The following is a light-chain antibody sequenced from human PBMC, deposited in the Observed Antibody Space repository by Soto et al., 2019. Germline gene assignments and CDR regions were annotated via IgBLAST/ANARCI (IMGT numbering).Light chain of an antibody. CDR3: RQGYTTPYT. CDR1: RSISIC. Sequence: DIQMTQSPSSLSASVGDRVTITCRASRSISICLTWFQQKPGKAPKRLIYAASSSQSWVPSRFSGSGSGTDFTLPLSSLQTEGFSTYYCRQGYTTPYTVGQRTNLEIK. V-gene: IGKV1-39*01. CDR2: AAS. J-gene: IGKJ2*01.